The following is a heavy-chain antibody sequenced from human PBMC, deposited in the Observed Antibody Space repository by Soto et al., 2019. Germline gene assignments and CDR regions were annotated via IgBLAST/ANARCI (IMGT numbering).Heavy chain of an antibody. D-gene: IGHD5-18*01. CDR3: ARLRGTAMVNDAFDI. CDR1: GYSFTSYW. J-gene: IGHJ3*02. V-gene: IGHV5-51*03. CDR2: IYPGDSDT. Sequence: EVQLVQSGAEVKKPGESLKISCKGSGYSFTSYWIGWVRQMPGKGLEWMGIIYPGDSDTRYSPSFQGQVTISADKSISTAYLQWSSRKASDTAMYYCARLRGTAMVNDAFDIWGQGTMVTVSS.